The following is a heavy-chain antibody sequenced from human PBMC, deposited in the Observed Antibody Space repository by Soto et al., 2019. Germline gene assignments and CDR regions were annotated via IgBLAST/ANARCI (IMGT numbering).Heavy chain of an antibody. D-gene: IGHD3-3*01. CDR2: INHSGST. J-gene: IGHJ3*02. Sequence: QVQLQQWGAGLLKPSETLSLTCAVYGGSFSGYYWSWIRQPPGKGLEWIVEINHSGSTNYNPSLKSRVTISVDTSKNHFPLKLSSVTASDTAVYYCARKIWNISFWSGYYRIDAFDIWGQGTMVTVSS. CDR1: GGSFSGYY. V-gene: IGHV4-34*01. CDR3: ARKIWNISFWSGYYRIDAFDI.